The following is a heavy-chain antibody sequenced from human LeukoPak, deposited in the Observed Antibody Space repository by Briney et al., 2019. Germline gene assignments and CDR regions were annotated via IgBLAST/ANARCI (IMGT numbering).Heavy chain of an antibody. J-gene: IGHJ4*02. D-gene: IGHD4-17*01. Sequence: PSETLSLTCTVSGGSISSSSYYWGWIRQPPGKGLEWIGSIYYSGSTYYNPSLKSRVTISVDTSKNQFSLKLSSVTAADTAAYNGAREGGEATTVTTGGGFDYWGQGTLVTVSS. CDR3: AREGGEATTVTTGGGFDY. CDR1: GGSISSSSYY. V-gene: IGHV4-39*07. CDR2: IYYSGST.